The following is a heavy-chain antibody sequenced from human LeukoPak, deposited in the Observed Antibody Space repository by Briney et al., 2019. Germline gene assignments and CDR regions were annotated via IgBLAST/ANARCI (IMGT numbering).Heavy chain of an antibody. D-gene: IGHD6-6*01. V-gene: IGHV4-4*02. J-gene: IGHJ6*02. CDR2: IYHSGST. CDR3: ASSSIAARPYYYYGMDV. Sequence: PSETLSLTCTVSGGSISSSNWWSWVRQPPGKGLEWIGEIYHSGSTNYNPSLKSRVTISVDTSKNQFSLKLSSVTAADTAVYYCASSSIAARPYYYYGMDVWGQGTTVTVSS. CDR1: GGSISSSNW.